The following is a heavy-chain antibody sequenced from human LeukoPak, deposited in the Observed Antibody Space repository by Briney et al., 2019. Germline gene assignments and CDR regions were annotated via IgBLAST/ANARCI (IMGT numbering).Heavy chain of an antibody. J-gene: IGHJ4*02. CDR3: TRPGDDFDY. Sequence: PGGSLRLSCEASGFTFSSYAMSWVRQASGKGLEWVGRIRSKANSYATAYAASVKGRFTISRDDSKNTAYLQMNSLKTEDTAVYYCTRPGDDFDYWGQGTLVTVSS. CDR2: IRSKANSYAT. D-gene: IGHD7-27*01. CDR1: GFTFSSYA. V-gene: IGHV3-73*01.